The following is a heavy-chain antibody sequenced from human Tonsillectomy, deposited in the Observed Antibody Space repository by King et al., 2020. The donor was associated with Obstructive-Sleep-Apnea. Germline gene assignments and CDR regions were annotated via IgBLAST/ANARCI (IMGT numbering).Heavy chain of an antibody. CDR3: ARESPVAGSLRGLRYYGMDV. CDR2: MYYSGSS. D-gene: IGHD6-19*01. J-gene: IGHJ6*02. CDR1: DGSISSTNSY. V-gene: IGHV4-39*07. Sequence: QLHESGPGLVKPSETLSLTCTVSDGSISSTNSYWGWIRQPPGKGLEWIGSMYYSGSSYYNPSLKSRVTISIDTSKNQFSLKLSSVTAADTAVYYCARESPVAGSLRGLRYYGMDVWGQGTTVTVSS.